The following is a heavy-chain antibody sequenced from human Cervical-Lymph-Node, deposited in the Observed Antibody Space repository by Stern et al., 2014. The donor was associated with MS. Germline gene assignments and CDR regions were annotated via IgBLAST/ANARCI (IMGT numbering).Heavy chain of an antibody. CDR3: ARGYGYFDY. CDR1: GLTLSLYG. V-gene: IGHV3-48*01. D-gene: IGHD4-17*01. CDR2: ISSSSSTI. Sequence: EVQLVESGGRLVQPGGSLRLSCAASGLTLSLYGMNWVRQAPGKGLERVSYISSSSSTIYYADSVEGRFTISRDNAKNSLYLQMNSLRAEDTAVYYCARGYGYFDYWGQGTLVTVSS. J-gene: IGHJ4*02.